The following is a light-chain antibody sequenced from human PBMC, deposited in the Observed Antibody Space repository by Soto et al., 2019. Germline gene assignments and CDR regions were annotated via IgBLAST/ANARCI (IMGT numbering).Light chain of an antibody. CDR1: SSNIGGNS. CDR3: GSWDSSLSAYV. Sequence: QSVLTQPPSVSAAPGQKVTISCSGSSSNIGGNSVSWYQQLPGTAPKLLIYDDNKRPSGTPDRSSGSKSGTSATLGITGFQTGDEADYYCGSWDSSLSAYVFGIGTKVTVL. CDR2: DDN. V-gene: IGLV1-51*01. J-gene: IGLJ1*01.